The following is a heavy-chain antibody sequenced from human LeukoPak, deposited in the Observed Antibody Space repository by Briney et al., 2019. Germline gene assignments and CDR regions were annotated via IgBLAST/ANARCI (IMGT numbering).Heavy chain of an antibody. Sequence: AGGSLRLSCVTSGFSFDNYGMSWVRQAPGKGLEWISYFSSRKNIVNYADSVKGRFTISRDKAKTSLYLQMNSLRAEDMAVYYCVRDQQWESPHYFDYWGQGTPVTVSS. CDR2: FSSRKNIV. D-gene: IGHD1-26*01. V-gene: IGHV3-48*01. J-gene: IGHJ4*02. CDR3: VRDQQWESPHYFDY. CDR1: GFSFDNYG.